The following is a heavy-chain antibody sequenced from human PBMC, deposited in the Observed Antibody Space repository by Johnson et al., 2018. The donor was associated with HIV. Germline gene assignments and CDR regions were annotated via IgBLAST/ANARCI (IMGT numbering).Heavy chain of an antibody. Sequence: VQLVESGGGLVKPGGSLRLSCAASGFIFSNFGIHWVRQAPGKGLEWVGRIKSKTDGGTTDYAAPVKGRFTISRDDSKNTLYLQMNSLIPEDTAVYYCARVRRSGWYDNDAFDIWGQGTMVTVSS. V-gene: IGHV3-15*01. D-gene: IGHD6-19*01. CDR3: ARVRRSGWYDNDAFDI. J-gene: IGHJ3*02. CDR2: IKSKTDGGTT. CDR1: GFIFSNFG.